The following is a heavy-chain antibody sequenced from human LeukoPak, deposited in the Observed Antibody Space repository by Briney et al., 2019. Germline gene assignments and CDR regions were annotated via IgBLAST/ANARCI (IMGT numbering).Heavy chain of an antibody. V-gene: IGHV3-21*01. Sequence: PEGSLRLSCAASGFTFSSYSMNWVRQAPGKGLEWVSSISSSSSYIYYADSVKGRFTISRDNAKNSLYLQMNSLRAEDTAVYYCARGAVWGSYRDYFDHWGQGTLVTVSS. CDR1: GFTFSSYS. D-gene: IGHD3-16*02. CDR2: ISSSSSYI. CDR3: ARGAVWGSYRDYFDH. J-gene: IGHJ4*02.